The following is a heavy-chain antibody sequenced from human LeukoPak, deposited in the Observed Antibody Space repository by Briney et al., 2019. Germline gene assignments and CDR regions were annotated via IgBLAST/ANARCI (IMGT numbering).Heavy chain of an antibody. J-gene: IGHJ4*02. CDR2: IRYDGSNK. D-gene: IGHD3-10*01. V-gene: IGHV3-30*02. CDR3: ARDSHYYGSGSYRTTYDFDY. Sequence: PGGSLRLSCAASGFTFSSYGMHWVRQAPGKGLEWVAFIRYDGSNKYYADSVKGRFTIARDNAKNSLYLQMNSLRAEDTAVYYCARDSHYYGSGSYRTTYDFDYWGQGTLATVSS. CDR1: GFTFSSYG.